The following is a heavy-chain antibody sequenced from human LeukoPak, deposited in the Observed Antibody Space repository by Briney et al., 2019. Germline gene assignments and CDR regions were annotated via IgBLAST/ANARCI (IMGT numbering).Heavy chain of an antibody. J-gene: IGHJ4*02. CDR1: GFTFRSYE. D-gene: IGHD5-24*01. CDR3: ARADRDGNKRFLD. CDR2: ISGSGTTI. V-gene: IGHV3-48*03. Sequence: GGSLRLSCAASGFTFRSYEMNWVRQAPGKVLEWVSYISGSGTTIYYADSVKGRFTISRDNGKNLVSLQMNSLRDEDTAVYYCARADRDGNKRFLDWGQGTLVTVSS.